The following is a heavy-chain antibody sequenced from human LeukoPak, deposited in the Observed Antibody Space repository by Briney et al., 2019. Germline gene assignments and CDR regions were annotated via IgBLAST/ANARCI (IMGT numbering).Heavy chain of an antibody. CDR2: INHSGST. CDR3: ARGPRIAVAGRRSWFDP. CDR1: GGSFSGYY. J-gene: IGHJ5*02. D-gene: IGHD6-19*01. Sequence: PSETLSLTCAVYGGSFSGYYWSWIRQPPGKGLEWIGEINHSGSTNYNPSLKSRVTISVDTSKNQFSLKLSSVTAADTAVYYCARGPRIAVAGRRSWFDPWGQGTLGTVSS. V-gene: IGHV4-34*01.